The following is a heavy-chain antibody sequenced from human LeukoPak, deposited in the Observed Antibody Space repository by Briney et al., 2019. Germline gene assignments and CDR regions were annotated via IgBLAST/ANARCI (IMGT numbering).Heavy chain of an antibody. V-gene: IGHV4-59*11. CDR3: ARVPTIFRVDMYYFDY. Sequence: SETLSLTCSVSGGSISDHYWSWIRQPPGKGLEWIGYIYSSGSTKYNSSLKSRVTISEDPSKNQFFLRLRSVTAADTAVYYCARVPTIFRVDMYYFDYWGQGNLVTVSS. J-gene: IGHJ4*02. CDR2: IYSSGST. D-gene: IGHD3-3*01. CDR1: GGSISDHY.